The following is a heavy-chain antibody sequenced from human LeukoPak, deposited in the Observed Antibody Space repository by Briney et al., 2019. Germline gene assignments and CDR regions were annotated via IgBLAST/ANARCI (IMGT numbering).Heavy chain of an antibody. V-gene: IGHV3-23*01. D-gene: IGHD3-3*01. CDR3: TKEPYVRAFWSGSSYSYYFDY. Sequence: PGGSLRLSCAASGFTFSSYAMSWVRQAPGKGLGWVSAISGSGGSTYYADSVKGRFTISRDNSKNTLYLQMNSLRAEDTAVYYCTKEPYVRAFWSGSSYSYYFDYWGQGTLVTVSS. J-gene: IGHJ4*02. CDR1: GFTFSSYA. CDR2: ISGSGGST.